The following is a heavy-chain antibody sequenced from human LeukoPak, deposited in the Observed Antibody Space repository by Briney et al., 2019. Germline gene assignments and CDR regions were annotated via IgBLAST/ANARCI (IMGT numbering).Heavy chain of an antibody. CDR2: INHSGST. Sequence: PSETLSLTCAVYGGSFSGYYWSWISQPPGKGLEWIGEINHSGSTNYKPSLKSRATISVETPKKQFSLKLSSVTASDTAVYYCARGSIRYSSSWYQTSYNLFDPWGQGTLVTVSS. D-gene: IGHD6-13*01. CDR1: GGSFSGYY. J-gene: IGHJ5*02. V-gene: IGHV4-34*01. CDR3: ARGSIRYSSSWYQTSYNLFDP.